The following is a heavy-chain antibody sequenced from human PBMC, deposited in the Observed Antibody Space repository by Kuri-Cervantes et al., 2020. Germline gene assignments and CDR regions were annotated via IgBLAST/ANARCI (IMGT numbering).Heavy chain of an antibody. Sequence: GGSLRLSCAASGFTFSSYAMSWVRQAPGKGLEWVSAISGSGGSTYYADSVKGRFTISRDNSKNTLYLQMNSLRSEDTAVYYCATALRGYCSGGSCYTLGVYYMDVWGKGTTVTVSS. CDR3: ATALRGYCSGGSCYTLGVYYMDV. CDR2: ISGSGGST. D-gene: IGHD2-15*01. J-gene: IGHJ6*03. CDR1: GFTFSSYA. V-gene: IGHV3-23*01.